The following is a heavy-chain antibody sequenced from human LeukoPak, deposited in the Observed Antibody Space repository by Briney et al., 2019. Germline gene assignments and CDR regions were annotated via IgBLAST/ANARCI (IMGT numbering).Heavy chain of an antibody. CDR1: AFTFSRYG. CDR2: IWYDGSNK. V-gene: IGHV3-33*01. J-gene: IGHJ4*02. CDR3: ARDMYYYDSSGVKGFDY. Sequence: PGGSLRLSCAASAFTFSRYGMHWVRQAPGKGLEWVAIIWYDGSNKYYADSVKGRFTISRDNSRNTLYLQMSSLRAEDTALYYCARDMYYYDSSGVKGFDYWGQGTLVTVSS. D-gene: IGHD3-22*01.